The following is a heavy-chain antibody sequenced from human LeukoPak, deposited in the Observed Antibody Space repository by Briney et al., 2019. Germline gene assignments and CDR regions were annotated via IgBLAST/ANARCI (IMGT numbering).Heavy chain of an antibody. CDR2: ITGSDGTT. CDR3: ARGEAPRGSSHNWFDP. J-gene: IGHJ5*02. CDR1: GFTFSNYA. V-gene: IGHV3-23*01. Sequence: PGGSLRLSCAASGFTFSNYAMSWVRQAPGKGLEWVSAITGSDGTTYYADSVKGRFTISRDNSKNTLYLQMNSLRSEDTAVYYCARGEAPRGSSHNWFDPWGQGTLVTVSS. D-gene: IGHD1-26*01.